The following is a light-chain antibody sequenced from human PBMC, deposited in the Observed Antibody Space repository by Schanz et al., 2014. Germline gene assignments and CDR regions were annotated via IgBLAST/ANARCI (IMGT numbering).Light chain of an antibody. CDR3: QQYGSS. CDR1: QSISSTY. Sequence: EVVMTQSPATLSVSPGEKATLSCRASQSISSTYLAWYQQKPGQAPRLLIYGASSRATGIPDRFIGSGSGTDFTLTISRLQPEDFAVYYCQQYGSSFGPGTKVDIK. CDR2: GAS. V-gene: IGKV3-20*01. J-gene: IGKJ3*01.